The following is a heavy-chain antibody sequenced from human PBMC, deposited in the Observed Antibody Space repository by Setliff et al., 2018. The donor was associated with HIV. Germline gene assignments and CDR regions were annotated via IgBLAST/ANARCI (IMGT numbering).Heavy chain of an antibody. V-gene: IGHV1-69*13. D-gene: IGHD6-13*01. CDR2: IIPMYNIP. Sequence: SVKVSCKTSGGTLSNYVITWVRQAPGQGLEWMGMIIPMYNIPAYAQKFQGRVTFTADESTSTAYMELSSLSSEDTAVYYCARDQTGVAAAAFGGGSAWFDEGFDIWGQGTMVTVSS. CDR1: GGTLSNYV. CDR3: ARDQTGVAAAAFGGGSAWFDEGFDI. J-gene: IGHJ3*02.